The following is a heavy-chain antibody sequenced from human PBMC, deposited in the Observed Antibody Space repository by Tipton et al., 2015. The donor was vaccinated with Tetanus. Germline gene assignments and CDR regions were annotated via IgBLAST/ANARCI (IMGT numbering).Heavy chain of an antibody. CDR3: TRERLDSSGWFSQHFFDS. D-gene: IGHD6-19*01. J-gene: IGHJ4*02. CDR1: GASLGNSY. CDR2: VDNKGST. V-gene: IGHV4-59*01. Sequence: TLSLTCTVSGASLGNSYWSWVRQSPGKGLEWIGYVDNKGSTNYNPSFESRVTISLATSKNQLSLRLSSVTPEDTAIYFCTRERLDSSGWFSQHFFDSWGRGIVVTVSS.